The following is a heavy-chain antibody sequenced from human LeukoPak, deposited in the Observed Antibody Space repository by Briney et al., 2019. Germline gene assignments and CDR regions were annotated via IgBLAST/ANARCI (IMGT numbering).Heavy chain of an antibody. CDR2: INPSGGST. D-gene: IGHD1-26*01. CDR1: GYTFTSYY. V-gene: IGHV1-46*01. CDR3: ARDSREQGYYYYGMDV. Sequence: ASVKVSCKASGYTFTSYYMHWVRQAPGQGLEWMGIINPSGGSTSYAQKFQGRVTMTRDTSTSTVYMELSSLRSEDTAVYYCARDSREQGYYYYGMDVWGQGTTVTVSS. J-gene: IGHJ6*02.